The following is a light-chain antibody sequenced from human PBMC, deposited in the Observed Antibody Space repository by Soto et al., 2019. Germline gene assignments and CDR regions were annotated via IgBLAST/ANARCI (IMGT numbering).Light chain of an antibody. V-gene: IGKV3-20*01. CDR1: QSVRGNS. CDR3: LQYGGSPRT. Sequence: EIVFTQSPGTLSLSPGERATLSCRASQSVRGNSLAWYQHKPGQAPRLLIYGASARATGISDRFSGSGSGTDFTLTISRLEPEDFALYYCLQYGGSPRTFGQGTKV. CDR2: GAS. J-gene: IGKJ1*01.